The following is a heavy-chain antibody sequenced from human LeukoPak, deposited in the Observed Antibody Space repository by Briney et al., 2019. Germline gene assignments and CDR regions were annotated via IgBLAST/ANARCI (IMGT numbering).Heavy chain of an antibody. CDR1: GYTFTGYY. V-gene: IGHV1-2*02. D-gene: IGHD5-24*01. J-gene: IGHJ5*02. CDR3: ARDMRDGFNWFDP. Sequence: ASVKVSCKASGYTFTGYYMHWVRQAPGHGLEWMGWINPNSGGTNYAQKFQGRVTMTRDTSISTAYMELSRLRSDDTAVYYCARDMRDGFNWFDPWGQGTLVTVSS. CDR2: INPNSGGT.